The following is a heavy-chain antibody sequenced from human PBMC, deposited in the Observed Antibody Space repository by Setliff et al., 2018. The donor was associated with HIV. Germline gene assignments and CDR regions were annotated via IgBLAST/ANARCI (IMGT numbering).Heavy chain of an antibody. J-gene: IGHJ3*02. D-gene: IGHD3-22*01. CDR3: AREKTVDYYDSIDAFDI. Sequence: NPSETLSLTCTVSGGSISSGSHYWSWIRQPAGKGLEWIGRLDASGSTNYNPSLKRRVAISVDTSKNQFSVKLSSVSAADTAVYYCAREKTVDYYDSIDAFDIWGQGTMVTVSS. V-gene: IGHV4-61*02. CDR1: GGSISSGSHY. CDR2: LDASGST.